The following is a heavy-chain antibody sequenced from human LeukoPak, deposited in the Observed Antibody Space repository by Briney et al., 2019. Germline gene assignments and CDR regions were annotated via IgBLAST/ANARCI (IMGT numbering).Heavy chain of an antibody. CDR3: ARSHGPSVFQH. CDR1: GFTFSSYR. CDR2: ISSSSSYI. J-gene: IGHJ1*01. V-gene: IGHV3-21*01. Sequence: GGSLRLSCAASGFTFSSYRMNWVRQAPGKGLEWVSSISSSSSYIYYADSVKGRFTISRDNAKNSLYLQMNSLRAEDTAVYYCARSHGPSVFQHWGQGTLVTVSS.